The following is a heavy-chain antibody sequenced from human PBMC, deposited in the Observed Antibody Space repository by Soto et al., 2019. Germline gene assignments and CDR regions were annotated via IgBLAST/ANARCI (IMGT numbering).Heavy chain of an antibody. D-gene: IGHD2-2*01. Sequence: QLGGSLRLSCAASGFTFSSYAMSWVRQAPGKGLEWVSAISGSGGSTYYADSVKGRFTISRDNSKNTLYLQMNSLRAEDTAVYYCAKVWDIVVVPAADDFDYWGQGTLVTVSS. CDR2: ISGSGGST. V-gene: IGHV3-23*01. J-gene: IGHJ4*02. CDR1: GFTFSSYA. CDR3: AKVWDIVVVPAADDFDY.